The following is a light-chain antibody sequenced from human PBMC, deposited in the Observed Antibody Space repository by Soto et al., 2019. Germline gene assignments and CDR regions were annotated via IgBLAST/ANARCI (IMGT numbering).Light chain of an antibody. Sequence: LAQPASVSGSFGQSITISCSGPNTDLGVYGYVSWYQHQPGKAPKLLIYDVNNRPSGISDRFSGSKSGDTASLTISGLQAEDEADYYRQSYDRSHHWVSGGGTKVTVL. CDR1: NTDLGVYGY. CDR3: QSYDRSHHWV. CDR2: DVN. J-gene: IGLJ3*02. V-gene: IGLV2-14*01.